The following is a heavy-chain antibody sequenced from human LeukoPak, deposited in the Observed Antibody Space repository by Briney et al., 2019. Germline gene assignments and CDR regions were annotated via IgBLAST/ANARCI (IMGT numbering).Heavy chain of an antibody. CDR3: ARYGYCSGGTCPDLDY. J-gene: IGHJ4*02. CDR1: GYSFTGYY. CDR2: INANSGGT. D-gene: IGHD2-15*01. V-gene: IGHV1-2*02. Sequence: ASVKVSCKASGYSFTGYYMHWARQAPGQGLEWMGWINANSGGTQYAQKFQGRFTMTRDTSISTAYMELTRLRSDDTAVYYCARYGYCSGGTCPDLDYWGQGTLVTVSS.